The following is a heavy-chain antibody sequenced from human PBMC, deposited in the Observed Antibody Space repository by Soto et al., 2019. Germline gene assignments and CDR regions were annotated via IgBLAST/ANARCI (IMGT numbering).Heavy chain of an antibody. D-gene: IGHD2-8*01. CDR3: TGDDVHFNGDRYYGVPMDV. CDR1: GFSVSSKY. J-gene: IGHJ6*03. Sequence: SLRLSCAASGFSVSSKYMNWFRQAPGKGLEWVSPIQSGGTTYYAASVNGSFTISRAYSENTLGLQMNGVGVEDAAVYCCTGDDVHFNGDRYYGVPMDVWGKGTTVTVSS. CDR2: IQSGGTT. V-gene: IGHV3-66*01.